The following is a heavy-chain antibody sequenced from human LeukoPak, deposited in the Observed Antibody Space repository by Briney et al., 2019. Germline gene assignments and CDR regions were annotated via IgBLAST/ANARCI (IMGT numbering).Heavy chain of an antibody. V-gene: IGHV4-34*01. CDR2: ISHSGRT. J-gene: IGHJ2*01. D-gene: IGHD3-16*02. CDR1: GGSFSDGY. CDR3: ARGKGGRPGNTQSYPWFFET. Sequence: SETLSLTCPGYGGSFSDGYWSWIRQPLGKGREWVGEISHSGRTNCNPSLESRVILSADTSKQQFSLNVKSATAADTGVYFCARGKGGRPGNTQSYPWFFETWGRGTLVTVSS.